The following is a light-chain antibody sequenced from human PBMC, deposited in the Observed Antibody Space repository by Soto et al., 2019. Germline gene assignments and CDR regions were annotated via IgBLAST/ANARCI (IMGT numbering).Light chain of an antibody. CDR3: LQDYNYPRT. Sequence: AIQMTQSPSSLSASVGDRVTITCQASQDITNDLNWYQQKPGKAPKLLIYAASNLQNGVPSRFSGSGSVTDFTLTISSLQPEDFATYYCLQDYNYPRTFGQGTKVEIK. CDR1: QDITND. J-gene: IGKJ1*01. CDR2: AAS. V-gene: IGKV1-6*01.